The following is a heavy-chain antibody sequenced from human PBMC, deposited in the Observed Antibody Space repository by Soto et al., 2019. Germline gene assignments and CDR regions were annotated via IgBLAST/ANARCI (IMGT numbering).Heavy chain of an antibody. V-gene: IGHV4-31*03. CDR3: ARVEQWLVRRHGMDV. Sequence: QVQLQESGPGLVKPSQTLSLTCTVSGGTISSGGYYWSWIRQHPGKGLEWIGYIYYSGSTYYNPSLKSRVTISVDTSKNPVARKLSSVTAADTAVYYCARVEQWLVRRHGMDVWGQGTTVTVSS. CDR1: GGTISSGGYY. CDR2: IYYSGST. J-gene: IGHJ6*02. D-gene: IGHD6-19*01.